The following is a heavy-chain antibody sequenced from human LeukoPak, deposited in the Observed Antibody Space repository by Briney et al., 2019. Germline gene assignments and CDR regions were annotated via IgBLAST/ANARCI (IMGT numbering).Heavy chain of an antibody. J-gene: IGHJ4*02. V-gene: IGHV1-46*01. CDR3: ARGDYYYDSGAYYAVPGVE. CDR1: GYTFTIYY. D-gene: IGHD3-22*01. CDR2: INPSGGTT. Sequence: GASVRLSCKASGYTFTIYYMHWVRHAPGQGLEWMGIINPSGGTTTYAQKFQGRVTMSRDTSTSTVYMELSSLSSEDTAVYYCARGDYYYDSGAYYAVPGVEWGQGTLVTVSS.